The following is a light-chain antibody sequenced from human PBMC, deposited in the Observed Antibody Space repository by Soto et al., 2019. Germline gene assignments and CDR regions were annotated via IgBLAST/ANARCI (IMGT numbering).Light chain of an antibody. J-gene: IGLJ2*01. CDR1: SSDVGGYNY. CDR2: DVS. Sequence: QSALAQPASVSGSPGQSITISCTGTSSDVGGYNYVSWYQQHPGKAPKLMIYDVSNRPSGVSNRFSGSKSGNTASLTISGLQAEDEADYHCSAYTSSSTLQVFGGGTNVTVL. V-gene: IGLV2-14*01. CDR3: SAYTSSSTLQV.